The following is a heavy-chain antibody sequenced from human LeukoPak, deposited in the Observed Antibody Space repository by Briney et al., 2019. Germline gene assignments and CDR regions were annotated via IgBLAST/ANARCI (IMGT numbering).Heavy chain of an antibody. V-gene: IGHV4-34*01. D-gene: IGHD3-3*01. J-gene: IGHJ4*02. CDR1: GGSFSGYY. CDR2: INHSGIT. Sequence: SETLSLTCAVYGGSFSGYYWNWIRQPPGKGLEWIGEINHSGITNYNPSLKSRVTMSVDTSKNQFSLKLNSVTAADAAVYYCVYDFWSASVYWGQGTLVTVSS. CDR3: VYDFWSASVY.